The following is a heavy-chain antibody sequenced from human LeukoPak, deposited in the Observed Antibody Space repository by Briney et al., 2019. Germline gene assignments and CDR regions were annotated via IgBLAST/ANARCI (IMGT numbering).Heavy chain of an antibody. CDR2: ISYDGSNK. D-gene: IGHD4-23*01. V-gene: IGHV3-30*01. CDR1: GLTFSSYA. Sequence: GGSLRLSCAASGLTFSSYAMHWVRQAPGKGLEWVAVISYDGSNKYYADSVKGRFTISRDNSKNTLYLQMNSLRAEDTAVYYCARGGDYGGNSYYFDYWGQGTLVTVSS. CDR3: ARGGDYGGNSYYFDY. J-gene: IGHJ4*02.